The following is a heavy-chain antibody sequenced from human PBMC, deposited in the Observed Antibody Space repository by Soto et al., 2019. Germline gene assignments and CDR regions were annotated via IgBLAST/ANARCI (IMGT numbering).Heavy chain of an antibody. CDR2: IYKSATT. V-gene: IGHV4-30-4*02. CDR3: ARGRYCLTGRCFPNWFDS. D-gene: IGHD2-15*01. CDR1: GDSISTVDYF. J-gene: IGHJ5*01. Sequence: PWDTLSLTCSVSGDSISTVDYFWAWVRQPPGQALEYIGYIYKSATTYYNPSFESRVAISLDTSKSQFSLNVTSLTAADTAVYFCARGRYCLTGRCFPNWFDSWGQGTLVTVSS.